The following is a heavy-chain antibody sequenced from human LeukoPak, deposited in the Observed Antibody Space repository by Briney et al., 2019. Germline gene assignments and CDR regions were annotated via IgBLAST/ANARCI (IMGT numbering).Heavy chain of an antibody. CDR2: IYYSGNT. Sequence: SETLSLTCTVSGGSISNYYWGWIRQPPGMGLGWIGSIYYSGNTYYNPSLKSRVTISLDTSKNQFSLKLSSLTAADTAVYYCARVLQLDRGYYFDYWGQGTLVTVSS. J-gene: IGHJ4*02. CDR1: GGSISNYY. CDR3: ARVLQLDRGYYFDY. D-gene: IGHD1-1*01. V-gene: IGHV4-39*07.